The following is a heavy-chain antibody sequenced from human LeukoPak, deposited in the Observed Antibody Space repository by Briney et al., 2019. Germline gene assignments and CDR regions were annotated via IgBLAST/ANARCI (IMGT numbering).Heavy chain of an antibody. V-gene: IGHV4-34*01. J-gene: IGHJ4*02. Sequence: SETLSLTCAVYGGSFSGYYWSWIRQPPGKGLEWIGEINHSGSTNYNPSLKSRVTISVDTSKNQFSLKLSSVTAADTAVYYCAREVVVVTEGYFDYWGQGTLVTVSS. CDR3: AREVVVVTEGYFDY. D-gene: IGHD2-21*02. CDR2: INHSGST. CDR1: GGSFSGYY.